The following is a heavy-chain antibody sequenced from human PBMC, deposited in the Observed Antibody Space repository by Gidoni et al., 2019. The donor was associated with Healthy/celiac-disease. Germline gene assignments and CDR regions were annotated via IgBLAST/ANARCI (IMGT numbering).Heavy chain of an antibody. CDR2: IRSSSSYI. CDR3: ARDPQWLVNYFDY. J-gene: IGHJ4*02. D-gene: IGHD6-19*01. V-gene: IGHV3-21*01. Sequence: EVQLVESGGGLVKPGGSLSLSCAASGFTFSSYSMNWVRQAPGKGLEWVSSIRSSSSYIYYADSVKGRFTISRDNAKNSLYLQMNSLRAEDTAVYYCARDPQWLVNYFDYWGQGTLVTVSS. CDR1: GFTFSSYS.